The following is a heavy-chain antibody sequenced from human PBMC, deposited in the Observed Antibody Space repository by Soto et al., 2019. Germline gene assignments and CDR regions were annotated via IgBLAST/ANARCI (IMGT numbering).Heavy chain of an antibody. J-gene: IGHJ2*01. D-gene: IGHD5-12*01. CDR1: GFTFSSYA. CDR2: TSYDGSNK. CDR3: ARDSGWLQYLYYFDL. Sequence: QVQLVESGGGVVQPGRSLRLSCAASGFTFSSYAVHWVRQAPGKGLEWVAVTSYDGSNKYYADSVKGRFTISRDNSKNTLFLQMNSLRAEDTAVYYCARDSGWLQYLYYFDLWGRGTLVTVPS. V-gene: IGHV3-30-3*01.